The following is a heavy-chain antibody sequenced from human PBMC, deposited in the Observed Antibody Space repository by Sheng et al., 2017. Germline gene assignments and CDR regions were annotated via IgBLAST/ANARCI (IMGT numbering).Heavy chain of an antibody. V-gene: IGHV3-23*01. CDR3: AKDFRDNWTFDY. D-gene: IGHD1-1*01. CDR1: GITFSDYA. Sequence: EVQLLESGGGLVQPGGSLRLSCVVSGITFSDYAMTWVRQAPGKGLEWVSAIRVSGSGPYYADSVKGRFTISRDNSKNTLYLHMDSLRAEDTAIYYCAKDFRDNWTFDYWGQGTPVTVSS. CDR2: IRVSGSGP. J-gene: IGHJ4*02.